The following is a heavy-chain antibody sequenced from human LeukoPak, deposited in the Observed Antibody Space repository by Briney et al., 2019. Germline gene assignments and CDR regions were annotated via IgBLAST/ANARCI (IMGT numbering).Heavy chain of an antibody. D-gene: IGHD1-26*01. CDR1: GFTSSNYA. V-gene: IGHV3-30*04. Sequence: GGSLRLSCAASGFTSSNYAMHWVRQAPGKELEWVALISYDGSNRDYADSVKGRFTISRDDSKNTLYLQMNSLRAEDTAVYYCAKAANEWELLAGYFDYWGQGTLVTVSS. CDR2: ISYDGSNR. CDR3: AKAANEWELLAGYFDY. J-gene: IGHJ4*02.